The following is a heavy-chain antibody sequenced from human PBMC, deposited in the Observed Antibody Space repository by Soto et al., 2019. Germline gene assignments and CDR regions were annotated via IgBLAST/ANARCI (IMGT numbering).Heavy chain of an antibody. CDR1: GHSFTSSY. CDR3: ATGAYPGRYYDFWRTYYYYMDV. V-gene: IGHV1-46*01. D-gene: IGHD3-3*01. Sequence: ASVKVSCKASGHSFTSSYIHWVRQAPRQGLEWMGIVNPSTGSSTYAQKFQGRVTLTADTSTSTVHMELSSLRSEDTAVYYCATGAYPGRYYDFWRTYYYYMDVWGKGTTVTVSS. J-gene: IGHJ6*03. CDR2: VNPSTGSS.